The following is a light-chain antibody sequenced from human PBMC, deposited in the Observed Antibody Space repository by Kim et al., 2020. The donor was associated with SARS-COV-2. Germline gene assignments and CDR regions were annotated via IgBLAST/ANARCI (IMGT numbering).Light chain of an antibody. CDR3: QKYDNAPRT. V-gene: IGKV1D-16*01. CDR1: QGISSY. CDR2: AAS. J-gene: IGKJ1*01. Sequence: DIQMTQSPSLLSASVGDTVTITCRASQGISSYLAWFQLKPEKAPKSLIYAASTLQRGVPSRFSGSGSGTHFTLTINSLQPEDVATYYCQKYDNAPRTFGQGTKVEIK.